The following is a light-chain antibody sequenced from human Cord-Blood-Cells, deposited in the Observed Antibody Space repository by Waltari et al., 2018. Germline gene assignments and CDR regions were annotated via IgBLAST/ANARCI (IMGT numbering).Light chain of an antibody. J-gene: IGLJ3*02. CDR1: SSDVGGYNL. Sequence: QSALTQPASVSGSPGQSITISCTGTSSDVGGYNLVSWYQQHPGKAPKLMLYAGSKRPSGVSNRFSGSKSCNTASLTISVLQAEDEADYYCCSYAGSSTWVFGGGTKLTVL. V-gene: IGLV2-23*01. CDR3: CSYAGSSTWV. CDR2: AGS.